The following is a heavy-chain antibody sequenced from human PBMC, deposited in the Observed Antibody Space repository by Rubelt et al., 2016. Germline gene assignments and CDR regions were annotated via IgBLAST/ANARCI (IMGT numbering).Heavy chain of an antibody. J-gene: IGHJ4*02. CDR3: ARDSGSRIFDY. CDR1: GGSFSGYY. Sequence: QVQLQQWGAGLLKPSETLSLTCAVYGGSFSGYYWSWIRPPPGKGLEWIGEINHSGSTNYNPSLKSRVTISVDTSKNQVSLKLSSVTAADTAVYYCARDSGSRIFDYWGQGTLVTVSS. D-gene: IGHD2/OR15-2a*01. CDR2: INHSGST. V-gene: IGHV4-34*01.